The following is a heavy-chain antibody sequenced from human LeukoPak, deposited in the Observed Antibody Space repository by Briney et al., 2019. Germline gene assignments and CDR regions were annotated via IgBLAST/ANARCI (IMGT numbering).Heavy chain of an antibody. D-gene: IGHD6-19*01. V-gene: IGHV3-33*01. J-gene: IGHJ4*02. CDR3: ARGGAGSFDY. CDR2: IWYDGSNK. Sequence: GGSLRLSCAASGFTFSSYGMHWVRQAPGKGLEWGAGIWYDGSNKYYADYVKGRFTISSDNSKNTLDLQMNSLRAEGTSSYYCARGGAGSFDYWGQGTLVTVSS. CDR1: GFTFSSYG.